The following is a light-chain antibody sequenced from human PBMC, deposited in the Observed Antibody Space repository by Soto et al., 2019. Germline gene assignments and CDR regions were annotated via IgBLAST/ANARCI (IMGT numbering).Light chain of an antibody. Sequence: ILMTQSPATLSVSPGERATLSCRASQSVSNNLAWYQQKPGQAPILLLYDASTRATGIPARFSGSRSGTAFTITSSGLQSEDFAVYDWQQYNNWPPWTFGQGTKVEIK. V-gene: IGKV3-15*01. CDR3: QQYNNWPPWT. J-gene: IGKJ1*01. CDR2: DAS. CDR1: QSVSNN.